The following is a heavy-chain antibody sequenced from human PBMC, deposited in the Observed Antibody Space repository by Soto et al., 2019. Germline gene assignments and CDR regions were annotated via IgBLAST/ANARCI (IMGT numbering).Heavy chain of an antibody. CDR1: GFSVTANY. J-gene: IGHJ4*02. CDR3: HGYGY. D-gene: IGHD5-12*01. CDR2: IYSGGST. Sequence: EVEVVESRGGLIQPGGSLRLSCEVSGFSVTANYMSWVRQAPGKGLEWVSVIYSGGSTYYIDSVKGRFSISRDISKNTLYLQMNSLRAEDTAVYYCHGYGYWGQGTLVTVSS. V-gene: IGHV3-53*01.